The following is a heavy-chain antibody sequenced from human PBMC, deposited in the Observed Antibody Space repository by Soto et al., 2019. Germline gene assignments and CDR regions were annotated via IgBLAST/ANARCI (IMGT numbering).Heavy chain of an antibody. J-gene: IGHJ4*01. CDR2: MNPNTGYT. CDR3: ARVGYYYDSSGYYLSFDY. V-gene: IGHV1-8*01. Sequence: ASVKVSRKASGYTVTGYDIHWVRQATGQGLEWMGWMNPNTGYTANAQKFQGRVTMTRNTSISTAYMELSSLRSEDTAVYYCARVGYYYDSSGYYLSFDYWG. D-gene: IGHD3-22*01. CDR1: GYTVTGYD.